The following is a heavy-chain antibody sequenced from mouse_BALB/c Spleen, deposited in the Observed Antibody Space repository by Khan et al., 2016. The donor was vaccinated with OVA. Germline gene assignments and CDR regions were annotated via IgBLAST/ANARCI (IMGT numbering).Heavy chain of an antibody. J-gene: IGHJ2*01. CDR3: AREEALYYFDY. V-gene: IGHV1-76*01. CDR1: GYIFTSYW. Sequence: QMQLEESGAELVRPGASVKLSCKTSGYIFTSYWIHWVKQRSGQGLEWFARIYPGTDNTYYNEKLKDKVTLTADKSSSTVYMQLSSLKSEDSAVYFGAREEALYYFDYWGQGTTLTVSS. CDR2: IYPGTDNT. D-gene: IGHD3-2*02.